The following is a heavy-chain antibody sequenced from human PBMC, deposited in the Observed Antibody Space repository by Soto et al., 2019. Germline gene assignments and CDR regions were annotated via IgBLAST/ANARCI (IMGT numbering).Heavy chain of an antibody. CDR3: ARARGLGYCSGGSCYTQDYYYYGMDV. CDR1: GGSIISYY. J-gene: IGHJ6*02. Sequence: SETLSLTCTVSGGSIISYYWSWIRQPPGKGLEWIGYIYHSGSTYYNPSLKSRVTISVDRSKNQFSLKLSSVTAADTAVYYCARARGLGYCSGGSCYTQDYYYYGMDVWGQGTTVTVSS. V-gene: IGHV4-59*12. CDR2: IYHSGST. D-gene: IGHD2-15*01.